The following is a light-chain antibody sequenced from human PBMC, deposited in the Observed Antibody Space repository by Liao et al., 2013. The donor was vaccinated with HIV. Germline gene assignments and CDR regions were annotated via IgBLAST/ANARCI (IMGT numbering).Light chain of an antibody. CDR3: QAWDSSTGV. CDR2: QDT. V-gene: IGLV3-1*01. Sequence: SFDLTQPPSVSVSPGQTASIACSGDELRDKYASWYQQRPGQSPVLVIYQDTKRPSGIPDRFSGSTSGNTATLTISGTQAMDEADYYCQAWDSSTGVFGGGTKLTVL. J-gene: IGLJ3*02. CDR1: ELRDKY.